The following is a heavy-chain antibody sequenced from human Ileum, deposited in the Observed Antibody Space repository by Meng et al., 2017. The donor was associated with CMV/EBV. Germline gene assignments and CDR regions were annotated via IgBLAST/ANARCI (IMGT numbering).Heavy chain of an antibody. CDR1: GESFSGDY. CDR2: INQSGGT. CDR3: AILTTVTTHSFYHYYMDV. V-gene: IGHV4-34*01. D-gene: IGHD4-11*01. Sequence: AAALLKPSGTPSRTCAVYGESFSGDYWNWIRQPPGKGLEWVGEINQSGGTNYNPSLKSRVTISADTSKNQFSLKLTSLTAADTAVYYCAILTTVTTHSFYHYYMDVWGEGTLVTVSS. J-gene: IGHJ6*03.